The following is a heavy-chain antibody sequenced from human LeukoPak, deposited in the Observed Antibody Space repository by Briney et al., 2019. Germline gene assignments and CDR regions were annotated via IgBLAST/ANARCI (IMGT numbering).Heavy chain of an antibody. Sequence: SETLSLTCTVSGGSISSSNYYWGWIRQPPGKGLEWIGEINHSGSTNYNPSLKSRVTISVDTSKNQFSLKLSSVTAADRAVYYCARGRRGCSSTSCYRPPVRPFDAWGQGTLVTVSS. CDR3: ARGRRGCSSTSCYRPPVRPFDA. D-gene: IGHD2-2*01. J-gene: IGHJ5*02. CDR2: INHSGST. CDR1: GGSISSSNYY. V-gene: IGHV4-39*07.